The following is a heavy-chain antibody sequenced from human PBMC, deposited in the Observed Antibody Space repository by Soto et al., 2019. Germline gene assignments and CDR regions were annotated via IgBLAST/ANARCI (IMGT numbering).Heavy chain of an antibody. V-gene: IGHV5-10-1*01. J-gene: IGHJ4*02. CDR1: GYSFTSYS. CDR2: IDPTDSYT. D-gene: IGHD6-13*01. CDR3: ARPYRSSWDIDY. Sequence: PGESVKISCKGSGYSFTSYSITWVRQMPGKGLEWMGRIDPTDSYTNYSPSLQGHVTISADKSINTAYLQWSSLKASDSAMYYCARPYRSSWDIDYWGQGTLVTVSS.